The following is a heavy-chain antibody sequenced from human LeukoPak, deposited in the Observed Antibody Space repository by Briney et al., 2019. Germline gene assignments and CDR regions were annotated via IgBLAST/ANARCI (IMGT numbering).Heavy chain of an antibody. CDR3: ARARGATMVRGVIILDV. CDR1: GISVSSNY. J-gene: IGHJ6*04. CDR2: IYVDGST. V-gene: IGHV3-66*01. D-gene: IGHD3-10*01. Sequence: PGGSLRLSCAASGISVSSNYMSWVRQAPGKGLQWVSVIYVDGSTYYADSVKGRITISRDNSRNTLYLQMNSLRAEDTAVYYCARARGATMVRGVIILDVWGKGTTVTISS.